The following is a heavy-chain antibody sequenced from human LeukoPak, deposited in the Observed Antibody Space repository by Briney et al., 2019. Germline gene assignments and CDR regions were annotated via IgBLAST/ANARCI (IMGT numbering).Heavy chain of an antibody. J-gene: IGHJ4*02. CDR2: ISSSSSYI. Sequence: GGSLRLSCAASGFTFSSYSMNWVRQAPGKGREWVSSISSSSSYIYYADSVKGRFTISRDNAKNSLYQQMNSLRAEDTAVYYCARDPTTVVTLLSDYWGQGTLVTVSS. V-gene: IGHV3-21*01. CDR3: ARDPTTVVTLLSDY. D-gene: IGHD4-23*01. CDR1: GFTFSSYS.